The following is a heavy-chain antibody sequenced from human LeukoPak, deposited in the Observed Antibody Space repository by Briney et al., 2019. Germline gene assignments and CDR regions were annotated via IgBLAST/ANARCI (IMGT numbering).Heavy chain of an antibody. V-gene: IGHV4-59*01. D-gene: IGHD3-10*01. CDR2: IYYSGST. CDR1: GGSISSYY. CDR3: ARGLLWLGECLSD. J-gene: IGHJ3*01. Sequence: KPSETLSLTCTVSGGSISSYYWSWIRQPPGKGLEWIGYIYYSGSTNYNPSLKSRVTISVDTSKNQFSLKLSSVTAADTAVYYCARGLLWLGECLSDWGQGTMVTVSS.